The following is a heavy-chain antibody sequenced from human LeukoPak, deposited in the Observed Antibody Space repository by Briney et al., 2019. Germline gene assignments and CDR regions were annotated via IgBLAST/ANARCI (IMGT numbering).Heavy chain of an antibody. J-gene: IGHJ4*02. Sequence: PGGSLRLSCAASGFTFSAYDMNWVRQAPGKGLEWLSFTTKSSSTIYYADSVKGRFTISRDNAKSALYLQMNSLRAEDTAVYYCARDRFGGSFDYWGQGTLVTVSS. V-gene: IGHV3-48*04. D-gene: IGHD1-26*01. CDR2: TTKSSSTI. CDR1: GFTFSAYD. CDR3: ARDRFGGSFDY.